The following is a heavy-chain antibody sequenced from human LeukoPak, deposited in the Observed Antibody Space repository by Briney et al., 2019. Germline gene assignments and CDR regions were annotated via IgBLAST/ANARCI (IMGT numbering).Heavy chain of an antibody. CDR1: GYSFTSYW. CDR2: IYPGDSDT. Sequence: GESLKISCKGSGYSFTSYWIGWVRQMPGKGLEWMGIIYPGDSDTRYSPSFQGQVTISADKSISTAYLQWSSLKASGTAMYYCARPGPTYYYDSSGYFYAFDIWGQGTMVTVSS. V-gene: IGHV5-51*01. J-gene: IGHJ3*02. D-gene: IGHD3-22*01. CDR3: ARPGPTYYYDSSGYFYAFDI.